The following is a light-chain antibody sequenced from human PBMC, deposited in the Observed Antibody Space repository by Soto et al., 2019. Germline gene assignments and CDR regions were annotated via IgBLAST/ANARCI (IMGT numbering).Light chain of an antibody. CDR1: QDISSW. V-gene: IGKV1-12*01. J-gene: IGKJ5*01. Sequence: DIQMTQSPSSVSASVGDRVTISCRASQDISSWLAWYQQKPGKAPKLLIYTTSTLQSGVPSRFSGSGSGTDFTLTISSLQPEDFATYYCQQANSFPITFGQGTHWRL. CDR2: TTS. CDR3: QQANSFPIT.